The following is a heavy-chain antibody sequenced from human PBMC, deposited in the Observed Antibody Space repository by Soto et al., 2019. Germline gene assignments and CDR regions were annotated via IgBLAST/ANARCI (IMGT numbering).Heavy chain of an antibody. D-gene: IGHD1-26*01. CDR3: ATPGNSGNYTRFLHY. J-gene: IGHJ4*02. V-gene: IGHV3-23*01. CDR2: ISINGYST. Sequence: RSLRPSCQVSGSPFTIHGKSWVRQAPVKGLKGVSAISINGYSTYYADSVKGRFTISRDNSKNTLYLQMNSLRADGTAVYDCATPGNSGNYTRFLHYWGQGTLVPVSS. CDR1: GSPFTIHG.